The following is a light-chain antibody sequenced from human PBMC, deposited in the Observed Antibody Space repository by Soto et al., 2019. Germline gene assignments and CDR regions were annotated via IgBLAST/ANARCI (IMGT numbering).Light chain of an antibody. CDR3: QHYISYSEA. CDR1: QTISSW. CDR2: KAS. V-gene: IGKV1-5*03. Sequence: DIQMTQSTSTLSVSIGDRFTITCLASQTISSWLAWYQQKPGKAPKLLIYKASTLKSGVPSRFSGSGSGTEFTLTISSLQPDDFATYYCQHYISYSEAFGQGTKVDIK. J-gene: IGKJ1*01.